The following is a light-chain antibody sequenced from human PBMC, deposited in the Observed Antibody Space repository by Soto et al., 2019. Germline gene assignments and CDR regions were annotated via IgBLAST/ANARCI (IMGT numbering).Light chain of an antibody. CDR2: NDS. CDR3: QSADSSGTPVV. V-gene: IGLV3-25*03. J-gene: IGLJ2*01. Sequence: SYEMTQPPSVSVSPGQTARITCSGAALPKQYAYWYQQKPGQAPVLVIYNDSERPSGIPERFSGSSSGTTVTLTISGVQAEDEADYYCQSADSSGTPVVFGGGTKVTVL. CDR1: ALPKQY.